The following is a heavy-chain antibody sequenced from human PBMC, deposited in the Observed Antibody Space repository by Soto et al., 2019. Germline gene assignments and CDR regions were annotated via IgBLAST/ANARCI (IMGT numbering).Heavy chain of an antibody. CDR3: AREGTGFVFDY. CDR1: GGSISSGGYS. CDR2: VFHSGST. Sequence: SETLSLTCAVSGGSISSGGYSWSWIRQPPGKGLEWIGYVFHSGSTHYNPSLKSRVTISVDRSRNQFSLKLSSVTAADTAVYYCAREGTGFVFDYWGQGTLVTVSS. V-gene: IGHV4-30-2*01. J-gene: IGHJ4*02. D-gene: IGHD1-1*01.